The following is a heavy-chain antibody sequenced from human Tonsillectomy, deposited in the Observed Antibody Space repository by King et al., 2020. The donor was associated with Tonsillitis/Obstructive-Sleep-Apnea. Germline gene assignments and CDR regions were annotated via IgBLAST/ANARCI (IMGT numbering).Heavy chain of an antibody. V-gene: IGHV1-69*15. CDR2: IIPIFGTA. CDR3: ARDAPLGYCSSTSCPFDY. CDR1: GGTFSSYA. Sequence: QLVQSGAEVKKPGSSVKVSCKASGGTFSSYAISWVRQAPGQGLEWMGRIIPIFGTANYAQKFQGRVTFTADEYTSTAYMELRSLRSEDTAVYYCARDAPLGYCSSTSCPFDYWGQGTLVTVSS. J-gene: IGHJ4*02. D-gene: IGHD2-2*01.